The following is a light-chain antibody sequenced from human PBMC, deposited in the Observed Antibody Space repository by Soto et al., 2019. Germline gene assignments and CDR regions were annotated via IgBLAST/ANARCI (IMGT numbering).Light chain of an antibody. V-gene: IGKV1D-13*01. J-gene: IGKJ2*01. Sequence: AIALTQSPSSLSASVGDRVTLTCRASQDISSALVWYQQKPGEAPQVLIYDASKLESGVPSRFSGGGSGTDFTLTIMNLQPEDLATYHCQLFNNYPRTFGQGTKLEIK. CDR3: QLFNNYPRT. CDR1: QDISSA. CDR2: DAS.